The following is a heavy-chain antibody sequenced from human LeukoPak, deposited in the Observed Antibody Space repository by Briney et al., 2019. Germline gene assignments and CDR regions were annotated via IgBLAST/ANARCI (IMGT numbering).Heavy chain of an antibody. J-gene: IGHJ2*01. CDR3: ARDLPDEVPSFDL. Sequence: KPGGSLRLSCAASGFTFSSYSMNWVRQAPGKGLEWVSSISSSRSYIYYVDSVKGRFTISRDNAKNSLYLQMNSLRAEDMAVYYCARDLPDEVPSFDLWGRGTLVTVSS. D-gene: IGHD1-1*01. V-gene: IGHV3-21*01. CDR1: GFTFSSYS. CDR2: ISSSRSYI.